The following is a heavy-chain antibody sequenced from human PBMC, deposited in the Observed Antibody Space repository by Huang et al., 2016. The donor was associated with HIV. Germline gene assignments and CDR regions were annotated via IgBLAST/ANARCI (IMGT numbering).Heavy chain of an antibody. CDR3: ARAVVRGLIIRFDP. V-gene: IGHV1-2*02. J-gene: IGHJ5*02. CDR1: GYIFTDYY. D-gene: IGHD3-10*01. Sequence: QVQLVQSGAEVKKPGASVKVSCRTSGYIFTDYYIHWVRQAPGQGLEGRGGVNPKSGATNQVQRVQGRLHMTTDTSTSAVYMELANLRSDDTAVYYCARAVVRGLIIRFDPWGQGTLVTVSS. CDR2: VNPKSGAT.